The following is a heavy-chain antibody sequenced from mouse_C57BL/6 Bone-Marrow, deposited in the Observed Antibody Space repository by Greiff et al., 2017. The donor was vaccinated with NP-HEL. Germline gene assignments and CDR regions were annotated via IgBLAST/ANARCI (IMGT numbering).Heavy chain of an antibody. J-gene: IGHJ3*01. CDR1: GFTFSDYY. CDR2: ISNGGGST. Sequence: EVKLMESGGGLVQPGGSLKLSCAASGFTFSDYYMYWVRQTPEKRLEWVAYISNGGGSTYYPDTVKGRFTISRDNAKNTLYLQMSRLKSEDTAMYYCARGFLFAYWGQGTLVTVSA. V-gene: IGHV5-12*01. CDR3: ARGFLFAY.